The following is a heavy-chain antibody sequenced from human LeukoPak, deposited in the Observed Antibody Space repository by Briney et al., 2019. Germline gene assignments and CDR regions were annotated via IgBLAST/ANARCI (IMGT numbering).Heavy chain of an antibody. D-gene: IGHD3-10*01. CDR2: MKQDGSEK. V-gene: IGHV3-7*01. J-gene: IGHJ6*02. CDR1: GFTFSSYW. CDR3: ARGIRGPAGVWRSYYGMDV. Sequence: GGSLRLSCAASGFTFSSYWMSWVRQAPGKGLEWVADMKQDGSEKSYVDSVNGRFTISRDNAKNSLYLQVNGLRAEDTAVYYCARGIRGPAGVWRSYYGMDVWGQGTTVTVSS.